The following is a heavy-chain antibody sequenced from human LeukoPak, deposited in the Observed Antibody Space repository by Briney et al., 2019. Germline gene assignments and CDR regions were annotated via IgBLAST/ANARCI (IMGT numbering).Heavy chain of an antibody. J-gene: IGHJ6*03. CDR1: GFTFSSYS. D-gene: IGHD3-10*01. Sequence: GGSLRLSCAASGFTFSSYSMNWVRQAPGKGLEWVSSISSSSSYIYYADSVKGRFTISRDNAKNSLYLQMNSLRAEDTAVYYCAKVGGYGYYGSGSYSLRPNYYYYYMDVWGKGTTVTVSS. CDR3: AKVGGYGYYGSGSYSLRPNYYYYYMDV. V-gene: IGHV3-21*01. CDR2: ISSSSSYI.